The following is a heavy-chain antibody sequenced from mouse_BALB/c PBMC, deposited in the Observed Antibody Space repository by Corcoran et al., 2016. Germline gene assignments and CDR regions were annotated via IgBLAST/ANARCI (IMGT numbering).Heavy chain of an antibody. CDR1: GYTFTSYV. J-gene: IGHJ1*01. V-gene: IGHV1S136*01. Sequence: EVQLQQSGPELVKPGASVKMSCKASGYTFTSYVMHWVKQKPGQGLEWIGYINPYNDGTKYNEKFKGKATLTSDKSSSTAYMELSSLTSEDSAVYYCAREGRRGYFDVWGAGTTVTVSS. CDR2: INPYNDGT. CDR3: AREGRRGYFDV.